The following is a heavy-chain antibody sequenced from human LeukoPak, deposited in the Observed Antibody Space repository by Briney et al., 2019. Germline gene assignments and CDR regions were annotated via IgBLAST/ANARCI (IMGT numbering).Heavy chain of an antibody. CDR2: IESDGSST. CDR3: ARGFGSGSSLPFDY. V-gene: IGHV3-74*01. Sequence: GGSLRLSYAASGFTFSSYWMHWVRQAPGKGLVWVSRIESDGSSTSYADSVKGRFTISRDNAKNTLYLQMNSLRAEDTAVFYCARGFGSGSSLPFDYWGQGTLVTVSS. CDR1: GFTFSSYW. D-gene: IGHD3-10*01. J-gene: IGHJ4*02.